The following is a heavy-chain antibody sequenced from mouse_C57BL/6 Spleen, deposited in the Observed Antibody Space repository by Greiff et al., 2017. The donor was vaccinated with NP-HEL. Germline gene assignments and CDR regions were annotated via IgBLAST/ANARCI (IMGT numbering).Heavy chain of an antibody. D-gene: IGHD4-1*01. CDR1: GYTFTDYY. CDR2: IYPGSGNT. Sequence: QVQLQQSGAELVRPGASVKLSCKASGYTFTDYYINWVKQRPGQGLEWIARIYPGSGNTYYNEKFKGKATLTAEKSSSTAYMQLSSLTSEDSAVYFCARLGKLGRAWFAYWGQGTLVTVSA. J-gene: IGHJ3*01. V-gene: IGHV1-76*01. CDR3: ARLGKLGRAWFAY.